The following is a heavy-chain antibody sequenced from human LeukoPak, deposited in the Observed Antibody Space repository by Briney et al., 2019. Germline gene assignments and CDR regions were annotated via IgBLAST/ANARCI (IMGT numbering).Heavy chain of an antibody. CDR3: AREWSSGWNANAFDI. CDR2: ISAYNGNT. J-gene: IGHJ3*02. D-gene: IGHD6-19*01. Sequence: ASVKVSCKASGYTFTSYGINWVRQATGQGLEWMGWISAYNGNTNYAQKLQGRVTMTTDTSTSTAYMELRSLRSDDTAVYYCAREWSSGWNANAFDIWGQGTMVTVSS. CDR1: GYTFTSYG. V-gene: IGHV1-18*01.